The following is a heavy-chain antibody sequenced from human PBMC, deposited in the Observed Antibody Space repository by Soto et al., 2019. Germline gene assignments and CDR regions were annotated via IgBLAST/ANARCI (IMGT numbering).Heavy chain of an antibody. CDR2: INPSGGST. V-gene: IGHV1-46*03. CDR3: ARDRGFHYDFWSGYYKYYYYMDV. J-gene: IGHJ6*03. Sequence: GASVKVSCKASGYTFTSYYMHWVRQAPGQGLEWMGIINPSGGSTSYAQKFQGRVTMTRDTSTSTVYMELSSLRSEDTAVYYCARDRGFHYDFWSGYYKYYYYMDVWGKGTTVTVSS. CDR1: GYTFTSYY. D-gene: IGHD3-3*01.